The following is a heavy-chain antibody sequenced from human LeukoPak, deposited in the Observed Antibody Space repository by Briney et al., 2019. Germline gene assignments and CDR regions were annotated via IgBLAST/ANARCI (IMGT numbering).Heavy chain of an antibody. CDR3: ATPRGSGSYLAFDY. CDR1: GFTFSSYS. Sequence: GGSLRLSCAASGFTFSSYSFNWVRQAPGKGLEWVSSISSSRNDIYYADSVKGRFTISRDNAKNTLYLQMNSLRAEDTAVYYCATPRGSGSYLAFDYWGQGTLVTVSS. D-gene: IGHD1-26*01. V-gene: IGHV3-21*01. CDR2: ISSSRNDI. J-gene: IGHJ4*02.